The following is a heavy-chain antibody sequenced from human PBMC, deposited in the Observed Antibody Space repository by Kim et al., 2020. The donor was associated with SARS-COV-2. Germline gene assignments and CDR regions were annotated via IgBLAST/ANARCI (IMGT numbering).Heavy chain of an antibody. CDR1: GFAFSSYA. J-gene: IGHJ4*02. Sequence: GGSLRLSCAASGFAFSSYAMSWVRQAPGKGPEWVSVISGSGESKYYADSVKGRFTISRDNSKNTLYLQISSLGVEDTAVYYCAKGVVAATEGYFDYWGQGTLVTVSS. CDR2: ISGSGESK. CDR3: AKGVVAATEGYFDY. D-gene: IGHD2-15*01. V-gene: IGHV3-23*01.